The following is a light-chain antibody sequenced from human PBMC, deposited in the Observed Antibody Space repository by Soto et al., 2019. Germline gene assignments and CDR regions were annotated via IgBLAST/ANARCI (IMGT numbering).Light chain of an antibody. CDR2: AAV. CDR3: QQSYTIPPT. V-gene: IGKV1-39*01. J-gene: IGKJ4*01. CDR1: QTISDF. Sequence: DIQMTQSPSFLSASVGDRVTITCRASQTISDFLNWYQKKPGKAPKLLIYAAVTMPGGVPSRFSGSGSGTDFTLTISSLQPEDFATYYCQQSYTIPPTFGGGTKVDIK.